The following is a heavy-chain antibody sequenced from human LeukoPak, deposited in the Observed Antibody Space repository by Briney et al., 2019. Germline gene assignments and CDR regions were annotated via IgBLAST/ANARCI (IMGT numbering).Heavy chain of an antibody. CDR2: ISGSGGST. V-gene: IGHV3-23*01. J-gene: IGHJ6*03. CDR3: AKDILHTGYSSSWYFLGTFGDYYYMDV. Sequence: GGSLRLSCAASGFTFSSYGMSWVRQAPGKGLEWVSAISGSGGSTYYADSVKGRFTISRDNSKNTLYLQMNSLRAEDTAVYYCAKDILHTGYSSSWYFLGTFGDYYYMDVWGKGTTVTISS. D-gene: IGHD6-13*01. CDR1: GFTFSSYG.